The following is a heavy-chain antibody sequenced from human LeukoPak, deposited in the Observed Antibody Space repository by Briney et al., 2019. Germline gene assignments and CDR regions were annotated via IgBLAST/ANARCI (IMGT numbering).Heavy chain of an antibody. CDR2: IYYSGST. V-gene: IGHV4-59*01. CDR3: ASESTGTTGFDY. CDR1: GGSISSYY. Sequence: SETLSLTCTVSGGSISSYYWSWIRQPPGKGLEWIGYIYYSGSTNYNPSLKSRVTISVDTSKNQFSLKLSSVTAADTAVYYCASESTGTTGFDYWGQGTLVTVSS. D-gene: IGHD1-1*01. J-gene: IGHJ4*02.